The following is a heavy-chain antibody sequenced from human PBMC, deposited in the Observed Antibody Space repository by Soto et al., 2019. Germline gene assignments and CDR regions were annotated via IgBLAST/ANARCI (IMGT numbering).Heavy chain of an antibody. CDR1: GFTFSIYW. Sequence: EVQLVESGGDLVQPGGSLRLSCAASGFTFSIYWMSWVRQAPGKGLEWVANIKQDGTQKNFADSVRGRFTISRDNAKNSLYLQMNSLRADDTAVYYCARDTTGGYVDYWGQGTLVTVSS. D-gene: IGHD2-8*02. J-gene: IGHJ4*02. CDR2: IKQDGTQK. V-gene: IGHV3-7*01. CDR3: ARDTTGGYVDY.